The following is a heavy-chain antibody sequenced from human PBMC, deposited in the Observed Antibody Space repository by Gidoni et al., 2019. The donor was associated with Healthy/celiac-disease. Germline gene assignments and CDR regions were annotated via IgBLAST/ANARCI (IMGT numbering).Heavy chain of an antibody. Sequence: VQLLQVGAEWKKRGAPVQVYCKASGYTFTGYGISWVRQAPGQGLEWMGWISAYNGNTNYAQKLQGRVTMTTDTSTRTAYMELRGLRSDDTAVYYCARVAGLTGYYHQTGYWGQGTLVTVSS. CDR3: ARVAGLTGYYHQTGY. D-gene: IGHD3-9*01. CDR2: ISAYNGNT. CDR1: GYTFTGYG. V-gene: IGHV1-18*01. J-gene: IGHJ4*02.